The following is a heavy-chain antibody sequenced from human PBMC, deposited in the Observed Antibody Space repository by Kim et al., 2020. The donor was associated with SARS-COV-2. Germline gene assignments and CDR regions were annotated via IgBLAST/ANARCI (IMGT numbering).Heavy chain of an antibody. CDR2: IKQDGSEK. CDR1: EFTFSSYW. V-gene: IGHV3-7*01. D-gene: IGHD6-19*01. J-gene: IGHJ4*02. CDR3: ARDFARRIAVARSDY. Sequence: GGSLRLSCAASEFTFSSYWMSWVRQAPGKGLEWVANIKQDGSEKYYVDSVKGRFTISRDNAKKSLYLQMNSLRVEDTAVYYCARDFARRIAVARSDYWGQGTLVTVSS.